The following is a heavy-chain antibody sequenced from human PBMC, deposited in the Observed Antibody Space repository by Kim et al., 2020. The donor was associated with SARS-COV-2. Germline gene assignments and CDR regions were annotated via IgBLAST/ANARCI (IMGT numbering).Heavy chain of an antibody. V-gene: IGHV4-39*02. CDR3: ARLTRLGTADY. CDR2: VQYSGRA. J-gene: IGHJ4*02. Sequence: SETLSLTCSVSGASMRSSNQYWGWIRQPPGQAPEWIGSVQYSGRAYYSPSVSSRVIISVGASKSHFSLELSSVTAADTAVYYCARLTRLGTADYWGQGTLVTVSS. D-gene: IGHD3-9*01. CDR1: GASMRSSNQY.